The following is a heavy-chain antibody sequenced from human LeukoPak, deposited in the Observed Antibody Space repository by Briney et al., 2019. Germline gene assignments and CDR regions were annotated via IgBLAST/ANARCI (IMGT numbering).Heavy chain of an antibody. CDR3: ASGGTTVYDRSYYYGMDV. Sequence: PSETLSLTCTVSGGSISSSSYYWGWIRQPPGKGLEWIGSIYYGGSTYYNPSLKSRVTISVDTSKNQFSLKLSSVTAADTAVYYCASGGTTVYDRSYYYGMDVWGQGTTVTVSS. J-gene: IGHJ6*02. V-gene: IGHV4-39*01. D-gene: IGHD4-17*01. CDR1: GGSISSSSYY. CDR2: IYYGGST.